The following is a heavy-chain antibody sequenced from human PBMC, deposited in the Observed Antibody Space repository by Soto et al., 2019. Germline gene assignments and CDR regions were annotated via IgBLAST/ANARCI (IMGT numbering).Heavy chain of an antibody. J-gene: IGHJ4*02. CDR1: GFSLSTYG. Sequence: EVQLLESGGGLVQPGGSLRLSCTASGFSLSTYGVTWVRQAPGKGLERVSGVSGGSGTTHYADSVKGRFTITTDNSENTAYLQMNSLRVEDTAVYYCAKWNGDGDHWGQGTLVTVS. V-gene: IGHV3-23*01. CDR3: AKWNGDGDH. CDR2: VSGGSGTT. D-gene: IGHD1-1*01.